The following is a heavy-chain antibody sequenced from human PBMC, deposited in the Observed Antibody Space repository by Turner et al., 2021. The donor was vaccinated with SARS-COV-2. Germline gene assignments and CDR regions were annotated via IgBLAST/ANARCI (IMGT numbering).Heavy chain of an antibody. V-gene: IGHV3-23*01. CDR2: ISGRGGTT. Sequence: VQLLEYGGGLVQPGGSLRLSCSASGFTFSSYAIHWVRLAPGKGLVWVSAISGRGGTTYYAVSVKGRFTISRDNSKNTLFLQMNSLRAEDTAVYYCAKADRVMIVVVITLFDYWGQGTLVTVSS. J-gene: IGHJ4*02. CDR1: GFTFSSYA. D-gene: IGHD3-22*01. CDR3: AKADRVMIVVVITLFDY.